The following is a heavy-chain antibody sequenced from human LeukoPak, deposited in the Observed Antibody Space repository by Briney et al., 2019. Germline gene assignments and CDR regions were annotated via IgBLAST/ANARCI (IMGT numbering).Heavy chain of an antibody. Sequence: ASVKVSCKVSGYTFTDYYMHWVQQAPGKGLEWMGLVDPEDGETIYAEKFQGRVTITADTSTDTAYMELSSLRSEDTAVYYCATNQQSWLQWNYWGQGTLVTVSS. CDR2: VDPEDGET. CDR1: GYTFTDYY. V-gene: IGHV1-69-2*01. CDR3: ATNQQSWLQWNY. D-gene: IGHD5-24*01. J-gene: IGHJ4*02.